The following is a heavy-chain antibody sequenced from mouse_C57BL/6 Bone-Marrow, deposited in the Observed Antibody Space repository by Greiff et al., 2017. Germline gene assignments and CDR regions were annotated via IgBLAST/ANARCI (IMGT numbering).Heavy chain of an antibody. CDR2: IDPSDSYT. CDR3: VVITTVVYYYAMDY. J-gene: IGHJ4*01. D-gene: IGHD1-1*01. Sequence: QVQLQQPGAELVMPGASVKLSCKASGYTFTSYWMHWVKQRPGQGLEWIGEIDPSDSYTHYNQKFKGKSTLTVDKSSSTAYMQLSSLTSEDSAVYYCVVITTVVYYYAMDYWGQGTSVTVSS. V-gene: IGHV1-69*01. CDR1: GYTFTSYW.